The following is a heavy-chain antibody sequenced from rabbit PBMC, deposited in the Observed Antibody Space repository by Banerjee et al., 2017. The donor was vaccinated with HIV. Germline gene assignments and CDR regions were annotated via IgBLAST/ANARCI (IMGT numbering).Heavy chain of an antibody. CDR3: AKDSDYYTVGYL. CDR1: GFSFSSGYW. CDR2: INTGSGST. V-gene: IGHV1S40*01. D-gene: IGHD1-1*01. Sequence: QSLEESGGDLVKPGASLTLTCTASGFSFSSGYWICWVRQAPGKGLEWIGCINTGSGSTDYASWAKGRFTISKTSSTTVTLQMTSLTAADTATYFCAKDSDYYTVGYLWGPGTLVTVS. J-gene: IGHJ6*01.